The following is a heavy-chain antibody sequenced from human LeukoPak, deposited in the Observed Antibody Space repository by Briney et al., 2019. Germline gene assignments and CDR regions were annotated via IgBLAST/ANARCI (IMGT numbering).Heavy chain of an antibody. D-gene: IGHD5-12*01. CDR2: INHSGST. Sequence: SETLSLTCAVYGGSFSGYYWSWIRQPPGKGLEWIGEINHSGSTNYNPSLKSRVTISVDTSKNQFSLKLSSVTAADTAVYYCARVKGWMETNWGQGTLVTVSS. V-gene: IGHV4-34*01. CDR1: GGSFSGYY. J-gene: IGHJ4*02. CDR3: ARVKGWMETN.